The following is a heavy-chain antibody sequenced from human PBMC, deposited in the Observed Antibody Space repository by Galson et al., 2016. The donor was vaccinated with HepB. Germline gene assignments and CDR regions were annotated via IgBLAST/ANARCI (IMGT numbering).Heavy chain of an antibody. J-gene: IGHJ6*02. V-gene: IGHV3-11*04. CDR1: GFTFSQYY. CDR3: ARVPFYYDSSGFYSLYYYCMDV. Sequence: SLRLSCAASGFTFSQYYIIWIRQAPGKGLEWLSYINNSGNSIYYADPVKGQITTSRDNAKNSVYLQMSSLRAEDTAVYYCARVPFYYDSSGFYSLYYYCMDVWGQETTVTVSS. CDR2: INNSGNSI. D-gene: IGHD3-22*01.